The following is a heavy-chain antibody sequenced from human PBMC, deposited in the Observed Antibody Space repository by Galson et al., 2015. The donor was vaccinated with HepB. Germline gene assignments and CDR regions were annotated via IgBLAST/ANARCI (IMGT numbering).Heavy chain of an antibody. CDR1: GFTFSSSI. Sequence: LRLSCAASGFTFSSSIMNWVRQAPGKGLEWVSYISISSSTIYYADSVKGRFTISRDNAKNSLYLQMNSLRDDDTAVYYCAMVRGYSYGYDYWGQGTLVTVSS. D-gene: IGHD5-18*01. CDR2: ISISSSTI. CDR3: AMVRGYSYGYDY. J-gene: IGHJ4*02. V-gene: IGHV3-48*02.